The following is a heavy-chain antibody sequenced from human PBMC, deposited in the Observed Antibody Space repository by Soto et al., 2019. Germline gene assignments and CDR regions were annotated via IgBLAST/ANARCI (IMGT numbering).Heavy chain of an antibody. V-gene: IGHV1-2*02. J-gene: IGHJ4*02. CDR1: GYTFSDYY. Sequence: ASVKVSCKASGYTFSDYYIHWVRQAPGQGLEWMGWINPNSGGTKYAPKFQGGVTMPRDTSITTAYMELSRLRSGDTAVYYCAREPATAKPEGVDFWGQGTLVTVSS. CDR2: INPNSGGT. CDR3: AREPATAKPEGVDF. D-gene: IGHD1-1*01.